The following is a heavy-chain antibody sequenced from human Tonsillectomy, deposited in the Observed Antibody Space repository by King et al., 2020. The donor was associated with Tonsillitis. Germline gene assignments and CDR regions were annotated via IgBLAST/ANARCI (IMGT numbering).Heavy chain of an antibody. CDR1: GFTFSNFG. D-gene: IGHD2-8*01. V-gene: IGHV3-23*04. J-gene: IGHJ4*02. CDR2: XXXGGXXX. Sequence: VQLVESGGALVQPGGSLRLSCAASGFTFSNFGISWVRQAPGKGLEXGXXXXXGGXXXYTXXSVKVXFTISRDXXKTTLYLQMKXLRGEDTALYYCAKVVCQNGLYDYWGQGTRVTVSS. CDR3: AKVVCQNGLYDY.